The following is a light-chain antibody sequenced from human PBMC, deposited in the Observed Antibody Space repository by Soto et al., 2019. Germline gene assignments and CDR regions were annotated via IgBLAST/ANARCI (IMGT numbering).Light chain of an antibody. CDR1: SSHIGSNA. CDR2: RDS. CDR3: AAWNDSPYLWV. J-gene: IGLJ3*02. Sequence: QSVLTQPPSASGTPGQRVSISCSGSSSHIGSNAVHWYQQFPGTAPRLLIYRDSQRPSGVPDRFSGSKSGTSASLVISGLQSEDEADYYCAAWNDSPYLWVFGGGTKLTVL. V-gene: IGLV1-44*01.